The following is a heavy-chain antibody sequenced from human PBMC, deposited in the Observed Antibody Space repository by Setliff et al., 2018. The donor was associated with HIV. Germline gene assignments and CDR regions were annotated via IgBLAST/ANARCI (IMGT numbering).Heavy chain of an antibody. J-gene: IGHJ4*02. CDR3: ASIELAAMVPVDY. CDR2: INWNGGST. CDR1: GFTFEDYG. D-gene: IGHD5-18*01. V-gene: IGHV3-20*04. Sequence: PGGSLRLSCAVSGFTFEDYGMSWVRQAPGKGLEWVSGINWNGGSTGYVDSVKGRFTISRDNAKNSLYLQMNSLRAEEMAVYYCASIELAAMVPVDYRGQGTLVTVSS.